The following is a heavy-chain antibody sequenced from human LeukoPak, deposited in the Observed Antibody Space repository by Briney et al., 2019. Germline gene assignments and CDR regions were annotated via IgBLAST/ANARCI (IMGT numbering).Heavy chain of an antibody. Sequence: GGSLRLSCAASGFTFDDYAMHWVRQAPGKGLEWVSGISWNSGSIGYADSVKGRFTISRDNATNSLYLQMNSLRAEDTALYYCAKEGAAWGQGTLVTVSS. CDR2: ISWNSGSI. J-gene: IGHJ5*02. V-gene: IGHV3-9*01. CDR1: GFTFDDYA. CDR3: AKEGAA. D-gene: IGHD1-26*01.